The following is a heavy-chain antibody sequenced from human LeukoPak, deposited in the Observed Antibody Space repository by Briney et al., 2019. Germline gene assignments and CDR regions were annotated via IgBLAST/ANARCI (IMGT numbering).Heavy chain of an antibody. Sequence: GGSLRLSCAASGFTFSSYTMNWVRQAPGKGLEWVSSFSRSGPYIYYADSVKGRFTISRDNAKNTLYLQMNSLRPEDTAVYYCARGTGAFDIWGQGTKVTVSS. J-gene: IGHJ3*02. V-gene: IGHV3-21*01. CDR2: FSRSGPYI. CDR3: ARGTGAFDI. D-gene: IGHD1-1*01. CDR1: GFTFSSYT.